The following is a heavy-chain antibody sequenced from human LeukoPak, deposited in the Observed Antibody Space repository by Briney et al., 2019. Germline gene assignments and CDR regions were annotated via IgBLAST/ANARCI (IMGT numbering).Heavy chain of an antibody. D-gene: IGHD3-10*02. CDR3: AELGITMIGGV. V-gene: IGHV3-48*03. J-gene: IGHJ6*04. CDR2: ISSSGSTI. CDR1: GFTFSIYA. Sequence: HPGGSLRLSCAASGFTFSIYAMSWVRQAPGKGLEWVSYISSSGSTIYYADSVKGRFTISRDNAKNSLYLQMNSLRAEDTAVYYCAELGITMIGGVWGKGTTVTISS.